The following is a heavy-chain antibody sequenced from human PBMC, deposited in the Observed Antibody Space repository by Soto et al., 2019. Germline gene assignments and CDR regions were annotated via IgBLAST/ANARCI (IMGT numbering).Heavy chain of an antibody. J-gene: IGHJ3*02. V-gene: IGHV3-23*01. CDR3: VREEGDAFDI. CDR1: GFTFSTYV. Sequence: EVQLLESGGGLVQPGGSLRLSCAASGFTFSTYVMSWVRQPPGKGLEWVSSISSRGSTSYYADSVKGRSSISRDNSKNTLYLQMTSLRAEDTADYYCVREEGDAFDIWGQGTMVTVSS. CDR2: ISSRGSTS.